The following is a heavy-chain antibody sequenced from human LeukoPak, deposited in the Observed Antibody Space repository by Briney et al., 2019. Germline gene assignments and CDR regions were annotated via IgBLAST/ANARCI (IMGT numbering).Heavy chain of an antibody. Sequence: SETLSLTCAVYGGSFSGYYWSWIRQPPGKGLEWIGEINHSGSTNYNPSLKSRVTISVDTSKNQFSLKLSSVTAADTAVYYCARRFRKGPDRASFGELLGGSSNWFDPWGQGTLVTVSS. D-gene: IGHD3-10*01. CDR2: INHSGST. J-gene: IGHJ5*02. CDR1: GGSFSGYY. CDR3: ARRFRKGPDRASFGELLGGSSNWFDP. V-gene: IGHV4-34*01.